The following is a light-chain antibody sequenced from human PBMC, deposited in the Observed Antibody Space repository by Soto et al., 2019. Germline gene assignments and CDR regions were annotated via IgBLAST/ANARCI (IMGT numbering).Light chain of an antibody. V-gene: IGKV1-39*01. J-gene: IGKJ1*01. CDR3: QQSHSSSWT. CDR2: GTS. CDR1: QSIINS. Sequence: DIQLTQSPSSLSASVGDRVTITCRASQSIINSLNWYQQKPGKAPNRLIYGTSNLQSGVPSRFSGSGSGTEFTLTISSLQRDDFATYYCQQSHSSSWTFGQGTKVEIK.